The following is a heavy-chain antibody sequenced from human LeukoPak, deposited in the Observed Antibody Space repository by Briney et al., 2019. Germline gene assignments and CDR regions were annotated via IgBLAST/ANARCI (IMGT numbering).Heavy chain of an antibody. Sequence: SETLSLTCTVSGGSISSSSYSWGWIRQPPGKGLEWIGSIYYSGSTYYNPSLKSRVTISVDTSKNQFSLKLSSVTVADTAVYYCARQKVVPDYWGQGTLVTVSS. J-gene: IGHJ4*02. CDR2: IYYSGST. D-gene: IGHD2-15*01. CDR1: GGSISSSSYS. V-gene: IGHV4-39*01. CDR3: ARQKVVPDY.